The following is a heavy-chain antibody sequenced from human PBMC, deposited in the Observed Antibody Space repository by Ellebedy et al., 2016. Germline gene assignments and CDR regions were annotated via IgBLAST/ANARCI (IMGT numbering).Heavy chain of an antibody. CDR2: ISYDGTTT. CDR1: GFTFSSYG. Sequence: GGSLRLXCAASGFTFSSYGMHWVRQAPGKGLEWVAVISYDGTTTYYADSLKGRFTISRENPQSTLYLAMNSLRPADTAVYYCARDRRSYSSGWERRPNGHALDVWGQGTMVTVSS. CDR3: ARDRRSYSSGWERRPNGHALDV. J-gene: IGHJ6*02. D-gene: IGHD6-19*01. V-gene: IGHV3-30*03.